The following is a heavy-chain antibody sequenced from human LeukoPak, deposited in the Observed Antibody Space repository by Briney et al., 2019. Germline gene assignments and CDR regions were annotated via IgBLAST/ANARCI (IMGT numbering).Heavy chain of an antibody. D-gene: IGHD3-22*01. CDR3: AKDFRMIVVVNYFDY. J-gene: IGHJ4*02. CDR1: GFTFSGYA. CDR2: ISYDGSNK. V-gene: IGHV3-30*04. Sequence: GGSLRLSCAASGFTFSGYAMHWVRQAPGKGLEWVAVISYDGSNKYYADSVKGRFTISRDNSKNTLYLQMNSLRAEDTAVYYCAKDFRMIVVVNYFDYWGQGTLVTVSS.